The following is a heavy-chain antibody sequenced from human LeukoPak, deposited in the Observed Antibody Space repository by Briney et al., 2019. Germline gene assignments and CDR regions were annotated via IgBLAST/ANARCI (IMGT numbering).Heavy chain of an antibody. J-gene: IGHJ6*02. D-gene: IGHD2-2*01. CDR3: ARDVVVVPAAIHYGMDV. CDR1: GGSFSDYF. CDR2: INHSGRT. V-gene: IGHV4-34*01. Sequence: PSETLSLTCAVYGGSFSDYFWGWIRQPPGKGLEWIGGINHSGRTYYNPSLKSRVTISVDTSKNQFSLNLRSVTAADTAVYYCARDVVVVPAAIHYGMDVWGQGTTVTVSS.